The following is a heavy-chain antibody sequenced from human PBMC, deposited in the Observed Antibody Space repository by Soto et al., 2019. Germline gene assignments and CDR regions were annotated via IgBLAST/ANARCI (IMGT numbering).Heavy chain of an antibody. CDR2: ISAYNGNT. Sequence: QVQLVQSGAEVKKPGASVKVSCKASGYTFTSYGISWVRQAPGQGLEWMGWISAYNGNTNYAQKLQGRVTMTTDTSTSTAYMELRSLRSDDTAVHYCVRDLAGAYWAFLTVTTGGMDVWGQGTTVTVSS. D-gene: IGHD4-4*01. J-gene: IGHJ6*02. V-gene: IGHV1-18*01. CDR1: GYTFTSYG. CDR3: VRDLAGAYWAFLTVTTGGMDV.